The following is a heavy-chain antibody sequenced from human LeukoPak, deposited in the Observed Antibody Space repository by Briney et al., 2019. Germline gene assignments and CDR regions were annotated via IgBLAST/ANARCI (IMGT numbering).Heavy chain of an antibody. CDR3: AKDRLQYFDY. CDR1: GFTFSSYA. D-gene: IGHD4-11*01. Sequence: GGSLRLSCAASGFTFSSYAMSWVRQAPGKGLEWISTISGSGLTTYYADSVKGRFTISRDNSKNTLYLQMNSLRAEDTAVYYCAKDRLQYFDYWGQGTLVTVSS. J-gene: IGHJ4*02. V-gene: IGHV3-23*01. CDR2: ISGSGLTT.